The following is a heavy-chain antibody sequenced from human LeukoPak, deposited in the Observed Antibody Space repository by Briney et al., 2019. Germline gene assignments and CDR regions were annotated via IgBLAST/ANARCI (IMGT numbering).Heavy chain of an antibody. CDR3: ARFSGTNYDFWSGYYRGPGAFDI. J-gene: IGHJ3*02. V-gene: IGHV4-59*01. D-gene: IGHD3-3*01. CDR2: IYYSGST. CDR1: GGSISSYY. Sequence: SETLSLTCTVSGGSISSYYWSWIRQPPGKGLEWIGYIYYSGSTNYNPSLKSRVTISVDTSKNQFSLKLSSVTAADTAVYYCARFSGTNYDFWSGYYRGPGAFDIWGQGTMVTVSS.